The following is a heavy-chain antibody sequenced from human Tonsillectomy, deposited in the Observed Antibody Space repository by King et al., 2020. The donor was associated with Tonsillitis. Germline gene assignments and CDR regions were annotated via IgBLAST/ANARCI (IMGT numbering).Heavy chain of an antibody. V-gene: IGHV4-38-2*02. CDR3: AREGGVAVNNFDY. CDR2: VYHSGST. D-gene: IGHD6-19*01. J-gene: IGHJ4*02. Sequence: HVQLQESGPGLVKPSETLSLTCSVSGYTITSGCYWGWIRQSPGKGLEWIGNVYHSGSTTYNPSLKSRVAMSVDTSKNQVSLKVKSVTAADTAVYYCAREGGVAVNNFDYWGQGTLVTVSS. CDR1: GYTITSGCY.